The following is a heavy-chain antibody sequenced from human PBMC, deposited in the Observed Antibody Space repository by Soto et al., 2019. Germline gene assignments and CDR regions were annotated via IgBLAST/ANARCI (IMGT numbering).Heavy chain of an antibody. Sequence: EVQLVESEGGLVQRGGSLRLSCAASGFTFDYHWMHWVRQAPGQGLVWVAHIQNDGSRTTYADSVKGRFTISRDNAKNTMYLQMNSLGAEDTAVYYCARGNLGGFDLWGQGTTVTVSS. D-gene: IGHD4-4*01. CDR3: ARGNLGGFDL. J-gene: IGHJ3*01. CDR2: IQNDGSRT. V-gene: IGHV3-74*01. CDR1: GFTFDYHW.